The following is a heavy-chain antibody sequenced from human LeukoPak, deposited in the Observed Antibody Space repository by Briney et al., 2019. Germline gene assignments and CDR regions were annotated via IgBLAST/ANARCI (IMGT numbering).Heavy chain of an antibody. CDR1: GGSISSSSYY. J-gene: IGHJ6*03. D-gene: IGHD3-10*01. V-gene: IGHV4-39*07. CDR3: ARGLAKRFGDPIIQYYYMDV. Sequence: SGTLSLTCTVSGGSISSSSYYWGWIRQPPGKGLEWIGSIYYSGSTYYNPSLKSRVTISVDTSKNQFSLKLNSVTAADTAVYYCARGLAKRFGDPIIQYYYMDVWGKGTTVTISS. CDR2: IYYSGST.